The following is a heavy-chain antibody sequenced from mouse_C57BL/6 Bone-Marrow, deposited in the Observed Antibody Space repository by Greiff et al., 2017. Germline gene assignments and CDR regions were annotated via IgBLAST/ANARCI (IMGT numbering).Heavy chain of an antibody. J-gene: IGHJ4*01. V-gene: IGHV5-9*01. CDR2: ISGGGGNT. Sequence: DVQLVESGGGLVKPGGSLKLSCAASGFTFSSYTMSWVRQTPEKRLEWVATISGGGGNTYYPDSVKGRFTISRDNAKNTLYLQMSSLRSEDTAWDYCARRPEVMVTTGAMDYWGQGTSVTVSA. CDR1: GFTFSSYT. CDR3: ARRPEVMVTTGAMDY. D-gene: IGHD2-3*01.